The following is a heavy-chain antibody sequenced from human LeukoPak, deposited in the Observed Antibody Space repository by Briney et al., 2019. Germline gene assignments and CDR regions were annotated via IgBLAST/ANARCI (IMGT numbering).Heavy chain of an antibody. CDR1: GFTFSSYS. V-gene: IGHV3-21*05. CDR2: ISSSSSYT. J-gene: IGHJ3*02. D-gene: IGHD2-2*01. Sequence: GGSLRLSCAASGFTFSSYSMNWVRQAPGKGLEWVSYISSSSSYTNYADSVKGRFTISRDNAKNSLYLQMNSLRAEDTAVYYCARGPVVPAANDAFAAFDIWGQGTMVTVSS. CDR3: ARGPVVPAANDAFAAFDI.